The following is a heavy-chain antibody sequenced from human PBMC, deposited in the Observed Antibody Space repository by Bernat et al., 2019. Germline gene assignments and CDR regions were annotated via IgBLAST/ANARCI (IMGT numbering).Heavy chain of an antibody. CDR3: AKGPVYDVGTGYYMDV. V-gene: IGHV3-23*01. CDR2: ISGSGGST. J-gene: IGHJ6*03. D-gene: IGHD2-8*01. CDR1: GFTFSSYA. Sequence: EVQLLESGGGLVQPGGSLRLSCAASGFTFSSYAMSWVRQAPGKGLEWVSAISGSGGSTYYANSVRGRFTMSRDKSKNTLYLQMNSLRAEDTAVYYCAKGPVYDVGTGYYMDVWGKGTTVTVSS.